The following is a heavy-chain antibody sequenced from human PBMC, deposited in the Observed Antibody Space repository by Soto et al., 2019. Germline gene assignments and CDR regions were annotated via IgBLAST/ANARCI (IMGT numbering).Heavy chain of an antibody. CDR3: ARVNFVCSSTSCQEWFDP. D-gene: IGHD2-2*01. V-gene: IGHV4-30-4*01. J-gene: IGHJ5*02. Sequence: SETLSLTCTVSGGSISSGDYYWSWIRQPPGKGLEWIGYIYYSGSTYYNPSLKSRVTISVDTSKNQFSLKLSSVTAADTAVYYCARVNFVCSSTSCQEWFDPWGQGTLVTVSS. CDR2: IYYSGST. CDR1: GGSISSGDYY.